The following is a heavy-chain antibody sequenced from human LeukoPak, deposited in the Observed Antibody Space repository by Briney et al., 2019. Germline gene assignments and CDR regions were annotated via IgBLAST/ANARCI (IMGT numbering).Heavy chain of an antibody. CDR2: ISSSSSYI. J-gene: IGHJ4*02. CDR1: GFTFSSYA. D-gene: IGHD6-13*01. Sequence: PGGSLRLSCAASGFTFSSYAMSWVRQAPGKGLEWVSSISSSSSYIYYADSVKGRFTISRDNAKNSLYLQMNSLRAEDTAVYYCARALAAAGKIYYFDYWGQGTLVTVSS. CDR3: ARALAAAGKIYYFDY. V-gene: IGHV3-21*01.